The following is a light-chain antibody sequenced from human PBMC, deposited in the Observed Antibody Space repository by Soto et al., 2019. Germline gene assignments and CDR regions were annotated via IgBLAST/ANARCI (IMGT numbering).Light chain of an antibody. CDR3: QRYNNWPLT. CDR1: QSVSSN. Sequence: EIVMTQSPATLSVSPGERATFSCRASQSVSSNLAWYQQKPGQAPRLLIYGASIRATGIPARFSGSRSGTEFTLTINSLQSEDFAVYYCQRYNNWPLTFGGGTKVDIK. J-gene: IGKJ4*01. V-gene: IGKV3-15*01. CDR2: GAS.